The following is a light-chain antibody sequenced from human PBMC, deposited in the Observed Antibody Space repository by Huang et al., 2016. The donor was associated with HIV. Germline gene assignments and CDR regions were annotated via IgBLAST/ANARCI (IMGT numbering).Light chain of an antibody. J-gene: IGKJ4*01. CDR3: QQRSNWPRALT. CDR2: DAS. Sequence: EIVLTQSPATLSLSPGERATLSCRASQSVGSYLAWYQQKPGQAPRLRIYDASNRATGIPARFSGSGSGTDFTLTISSLEPEDFAVYYCQQRSNWPRALTFGGGTKVEIK. CDR1: QSVGSY. V-gene: IGKV3-11*01.